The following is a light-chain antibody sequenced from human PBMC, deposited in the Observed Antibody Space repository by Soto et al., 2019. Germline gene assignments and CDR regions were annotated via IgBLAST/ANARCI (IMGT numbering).Light chain of an antibody. Sequence: EIVMTQSPATLSVSPGERATLSCSARQSVSSNLAWYQQKPGHAPRFLIYGASTRATVIPARFSGSGSGTEFTINISSLQSEDFAVYYCQQYNNSPQTFGQGTKVEIK. V-gene: IGKV3-15*01. CDR1: QSVSSN. CDR3: QQYNNSPQT. J-gene: IGKJ1*01. CDR2: GAS.